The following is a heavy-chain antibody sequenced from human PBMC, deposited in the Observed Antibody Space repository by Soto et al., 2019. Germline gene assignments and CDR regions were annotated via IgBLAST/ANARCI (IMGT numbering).Heavy chain of an antibody. CDR2: ISSSSSYI. V-gene: IGHV3-21*01. CDR3: ARTPAEPVVVAATRCVLGYYYMAV. Sequence: EVQLVESGGGLVKPGGSLRLSCAASGFTFSSYSMNWVRQAPGKGLEWVSSISSSSSYIYYADSVKGRFTISRDNAKNSLYLPMNSLRAEDTAVYYCARTPAEPVVVAATRCVLGYYYMAVGGEGTTVTFSS. CDR1: GFTFSSYS. D-gene: IGHD2-15*01. J-gene: IGHJ6*03.